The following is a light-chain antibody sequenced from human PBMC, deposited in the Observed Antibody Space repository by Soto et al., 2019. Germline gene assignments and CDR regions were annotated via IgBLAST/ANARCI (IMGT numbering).Light chain of an antibody. Sequence: QSVLTQPASVSGSPGQSITISCTGTSIDVGGYNYVSWYQQHPGKAPKLMIYDVSNRPSGVSNRFSGSKSGNTASLTISGLQAEDEADYYCSSYTSSSTLGVFGTGTKVTGL. J-gene: IGLJ1*01. V-gene: IGLV2-14*01. CDR3: SSYTSSSTLGV. CDR2: DVS. CDR1: SIDVGGYNY.